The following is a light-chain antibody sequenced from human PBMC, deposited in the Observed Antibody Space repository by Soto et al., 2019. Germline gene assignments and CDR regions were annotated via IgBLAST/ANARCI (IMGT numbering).Light chain of an antibody. J-gene: IGLJ2*01. V-gene: IGLV2-14*01. CDR3: SSYTSSTTLA. CDR2: EVT. Sequence: QSVLTQPASVSGSPGQSITISCTGTSSDVGGYNYVSWYQQHPGKAPKLMIYEVTNRPSGVSNRFSGSKSGNTASLTISGLQAEDEGDYYCSSYTSSTTLAFGGGTQLTVL. CDR1: SSDVGGYNY.